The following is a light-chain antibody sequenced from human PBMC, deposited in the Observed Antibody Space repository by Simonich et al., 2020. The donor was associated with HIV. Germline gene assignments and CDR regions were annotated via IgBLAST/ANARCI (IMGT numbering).Light chain of an antibody. CDR1: QSISSY. Sequence: IQMTQSPSSLSASVGDRVTIDCRASQSISSYLNWYQQKPGKAPKLLFYAASSLQSGVPSRFSGSGSGTDFTLTISSLQPEDFATYYCQQSYSTPRTFGGGTKVEIK. CDR3: QQSYSTPRT. CDR2: AAS. J-gene: IGKJ4*01. V-gene: IGKV1-39*01.